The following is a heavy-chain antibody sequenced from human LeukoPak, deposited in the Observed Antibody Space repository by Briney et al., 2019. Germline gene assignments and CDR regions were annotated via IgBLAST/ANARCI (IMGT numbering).Heavy chain of an antibody. CDR1: GFTFDDYD. D-gene: IGHD2-8*02. Sequence: GGSLRLSCAASGFTFDDYDMSWVRQAPGKGLEWVSNINWNAGNAGYADSVKGRFTISRDNAKNTLYLQMNSLRAEDTAVYYCARDRGDTGGSIFDYWGQGPLVTVSS. J-gene: IGHJ4*02. V-gene: IGHV3-20*04. CDR2: INWNAGNA. CDR3: ARDRGDTGGSIFDY.